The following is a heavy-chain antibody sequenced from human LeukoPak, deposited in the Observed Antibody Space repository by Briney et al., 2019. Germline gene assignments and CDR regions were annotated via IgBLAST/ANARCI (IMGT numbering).Heavy chain of an antibody. CDR1: GDSISSSDYY. V-gene: IGHV4-61*05. D-gene: IGHD2-8*01. Sequence: SETLSLTCTVSGDSISSSDYYWAWIRQPPGKGLEWIGYIYYSGSTNYNPSLKSRVTISVDTSKSQFSLRVSSVTAADTAVYYCARLIVGCTDGVCYKGHVYWGQGTLVTVSS. CDR2: IYYSGST. CDR3: ARLIVGCTDGVCYKGHVY. J-gene: IGHJ4*02.